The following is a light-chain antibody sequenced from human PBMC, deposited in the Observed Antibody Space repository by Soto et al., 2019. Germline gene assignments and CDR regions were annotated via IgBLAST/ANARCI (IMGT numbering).Light chain of an antibody. CDR2: EVT. Sequence: QSALTQPPSASGSPRQSVTISCTGTSSDVGAYKYVSWYQQYPGKAPKLMIYEVTKRPSGVPDRFSGSKSGNTASLTVSGLQAEDEADYYCTSYVGNDIWVFGGGTKVTAL. CDR3: TSYVGNDIWV. J-gene: IGLJ3*02. V-gene: IGLV2-8*01. CDR1: SSDVGAYKY.